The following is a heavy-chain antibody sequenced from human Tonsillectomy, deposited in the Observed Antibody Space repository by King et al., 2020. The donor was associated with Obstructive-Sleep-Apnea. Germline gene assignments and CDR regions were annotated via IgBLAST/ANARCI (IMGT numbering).Heavy chain of an antibody. J-gene: IGHJ2*01. CDR3: ARGKKFYYDSSGYPNWYFDL. V-gene: IGHV4-39*07. D-gene: IGHD3-22*01. CDR2: IFHSGST. Sequence: LQLQESGPGLVKPSETLSLTCTVSGASISSSTYYWGWIRQPPGKGLEWIGNIFHSGSTYYNPSLKSRVTISIDTSKNQFSLKLSSVTAADTAVYYCARGKKFYYDSSGYPNWYFDLWGLGTLVTVSS. CDR1: GASISSSTYY.